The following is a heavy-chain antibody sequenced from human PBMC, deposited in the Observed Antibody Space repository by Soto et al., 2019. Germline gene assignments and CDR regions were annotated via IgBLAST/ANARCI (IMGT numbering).Heavy chain of an antibody. J-gene: IGHJ5*01. CDR3: ARARPSSSSWYVGPGRNWFDS. CDR1: GSSFSGYS. D-gene: IGHD6-13*01. V-gene: IGHV4-34*01. Sequence: SETLSLTCAVYGSSFSGYSWSWIRQPPGKGLEWIGDIDHDGSTSYKSSLNSRVTISIDTSKNKFSLNLNSVTAADTAVYYCARARPSSSSWYVGPGRNWFDSWGQGTLVTVSS. CDR2: IDHDGST.